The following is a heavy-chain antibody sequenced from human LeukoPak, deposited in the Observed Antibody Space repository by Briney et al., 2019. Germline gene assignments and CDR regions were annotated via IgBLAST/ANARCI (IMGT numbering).Heavy chain of an antibody. CDR3: ARGARITIFGVVIPRRNWFDP. J-gene: IGHJ5*02. Sequence: PSETLSLTCAVYGGSFSGYYWSWIRQPPGKGLEWIGEINHSGSTNYNPSLKSRVTISVDTSKNQFSLKLSSVTAADTAVYYCARGARITIFGVVIPRRNWFDPWGQGTLVTVSS. D-gene: IGHD3-3*01. V-gene: IGHV4-34*01. CDR1: GGSFSGYY. CDR2: INHSGST.